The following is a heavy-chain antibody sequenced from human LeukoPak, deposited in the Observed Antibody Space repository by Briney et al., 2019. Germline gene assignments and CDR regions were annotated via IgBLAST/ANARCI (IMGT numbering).Heavy chain of an antibody. V-gene: IGHV4-34*01. CDR2: TNHSGST. CDR1: GGSFSGYY. J-gene: IGHJ5*02. D-gene: IGHD3-16*01. Sequence: SETLSLTCAVYGGSFSGYYWSWIRQPPGKGLEWIGETNHSGSTNYNSSLKSRVTISVDTSKNQFSLKLSSVTAADTAVYYCARGSGRLGPSWGQGTLVTVSS. CDR3: ARGSGRLGPS.